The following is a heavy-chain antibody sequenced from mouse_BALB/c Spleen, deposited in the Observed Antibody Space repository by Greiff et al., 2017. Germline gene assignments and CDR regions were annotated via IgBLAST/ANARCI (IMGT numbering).Heavy chain of an antibody. J-gene: IGHJ2*01. D-gene: IGHD1-1*01. Sequence: VQLQESGAELVRPGSSVKISCKASGYAFSSYWMNWVKQRPGQGLEWIGQIYPGDGDTNYNGKFKGKATLTADKSSSTAYMQLSSLTSEDSAVYFCARGRTTVGERDFDYWGQGTTLTVSS. V-gene: IGHV1-80*01. CDR2: IYPGDGDT. CDR1: GYAFSSYW. CDR3: ARGRTTVGERDFDY.